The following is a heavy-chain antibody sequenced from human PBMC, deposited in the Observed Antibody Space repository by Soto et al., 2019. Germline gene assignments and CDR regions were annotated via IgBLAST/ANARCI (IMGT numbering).Heavy chain of an antibody. J-gene: IGHJ6*02. CDR3: ARDSGRSGVVPAALSAMDV. D-gene: IGHD2-2*01. CDR1: GGTFNRYT. CDR2: IIPMFGIA. Sequence: QVQLVQSGAEVKKPGSSVKVSCKGSGGTFNRYTITWVRQAPGQGLEWMGRIIPMFGIASYAQNFQGRVTLTADTSTRTAYMEVSRLRAEDAAVYYCARDSGRSGVVPAALSAMDVWGQGTTVTVSS. V-gene: IGHV1-69*02.